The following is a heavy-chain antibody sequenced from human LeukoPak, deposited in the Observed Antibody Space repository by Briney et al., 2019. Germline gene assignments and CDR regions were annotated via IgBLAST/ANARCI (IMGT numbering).Heavy chain of an antibody. Sequence: GGSLRLSCAASGFTFSSYAMSWVRQAPGKGLEWVSGVSGGGGSTYYADSVKGRFTISRDNSKNTLHTQMKSLRAEHTALYYCAQDQRTRTTSFFVDVWGKGTTVTVSS. CDR3: AQDQRTRTTSFFVDV. D-gene: IGHD1-7*01. CDR1: GFTFSSYA. CDR2: VSGGGGST. J-gene: IGHJ6*04. V-gene: IGHV3-23*01.